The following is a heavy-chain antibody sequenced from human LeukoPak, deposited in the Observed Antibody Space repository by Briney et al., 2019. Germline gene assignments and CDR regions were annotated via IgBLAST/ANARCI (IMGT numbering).Heavy chain of an antibody. V-gene: IGHV4-34*01. CDR3: ARDDTMVRGRIRWFDP. CDR1: GGSFSGYY. J-gene: IGHJ5*02. CDR2: INHSGST. Sequence: SETLSLTCAVYGGSFSGYYWGWIRQPPGKGLEWIGEINHSGSTNYNPSLKSRVTISVDTSKNQFSLKLSSVTAADTAVYYCARDDTMVRGRIRWFDPWGQGTLVTVSS. D-gene: IGHD3-10*01.